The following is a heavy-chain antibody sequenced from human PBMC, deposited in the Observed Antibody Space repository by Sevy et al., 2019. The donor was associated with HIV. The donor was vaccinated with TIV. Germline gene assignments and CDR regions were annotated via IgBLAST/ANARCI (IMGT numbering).Heavy chain of an antibody. CDR3: ARESAMLPSNPYYGMDV. D-gene: IGHD3-16*01. CDR1: GAAINSGDSY. CDR2: ISSSGTT. V-gene: IGHV4-30-4*01. Sequence: SETLSLTCTVSGAAINSGDSYWTWIRQSPGKGLEWVGYISSSGTTYYNPSLKGRVFISSDMSKNQFSLFLNSVTAADTAVYYCARESAMLPSNPYYGMDVWGQGTTVTVSS. J-gene: IGHJ6*02.